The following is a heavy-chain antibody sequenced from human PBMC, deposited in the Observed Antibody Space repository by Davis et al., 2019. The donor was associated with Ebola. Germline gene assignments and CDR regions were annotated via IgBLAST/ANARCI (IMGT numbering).Heavy chain of an antibody. CDR1: GYIFTSYY. V-gene: IGHV1-2*02. CDR3: AKDQAGVGATTFWYFDL. CDR2: INPNSAGT. D-gene: IGHD1-26*01. Sequence: ASVKVSCKASGYIFTSYYMHWVRQAPGQGLEWMGWINPNSAGTHYAQKFQGRVTMTRDTSITTAYMELSRLRSDDTAVYYCAKDQAGVGATTFWYFDLWGRGALVTVSS. J-gene: IGHJ2*01.